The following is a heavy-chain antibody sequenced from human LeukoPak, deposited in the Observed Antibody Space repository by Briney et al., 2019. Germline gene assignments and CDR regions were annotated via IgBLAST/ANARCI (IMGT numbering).Heavy chain of an antibody. D-gene: IGHD1-7*01. CDR1: GFNFGGYA. J-gene: IGHJ4*02. Sequence: PARSLRLSCTASGFNFGGYAINWVRQAPAQGLEWVGVIRSKALYGTREYAASVEGRFTISRDDSKGIAYLQMNTLKIEDTAVYYCARDNVNYCAPDYWGQGTLVTVSS. CDR3: ARDNVNYCAPDY. CDR2: IRSKALYGTR. V-gene: IGHV3-49*04.